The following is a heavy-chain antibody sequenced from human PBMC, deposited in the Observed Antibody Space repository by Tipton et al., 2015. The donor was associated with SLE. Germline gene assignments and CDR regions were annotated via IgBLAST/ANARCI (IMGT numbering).Heavy chain of an antibody. Sequence: GLVKPSETLSLTCNVSGGSMSSYYWSWIRQPPGKALEWIGYIYYSGSTNYNPSLKSRVTISVDTSKNQFSLKLSSVTAADAAVYYCARVDYYDIAGYPYFVHWGQGTLVTVSS. D-gene: IGHD3-9*01. CDR1: GGSMSSYY. J-gene: IGHJ4*02. V-gene: IGHV4-59*01. CDR2: IYYSGST. CDR3: ARVDYYDIAGYPYFVH.